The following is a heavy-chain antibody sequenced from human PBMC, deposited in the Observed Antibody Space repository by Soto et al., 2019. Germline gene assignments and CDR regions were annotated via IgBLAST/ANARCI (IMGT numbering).Heavy chain of an antibody. CDR3: ARLRITMVRGVIIVAPLDY. Sequence: GESLKLSCKGSGYSFTSYWIGWVRQMPGKGLEWMGIIYPGDSDTRYSPSFQGQVTISADKSISTAYLQWSSLKASDTAMYYCARLRITMVRGVIIVAPLDYWAQGTLDTVSS. V-gene: IGHV5-51*01. D-gene: IGHD3-10*01. J-gene: IGHJ4*02. CDR1: GYSFTSYW. CDR2: IYPGDSDT.